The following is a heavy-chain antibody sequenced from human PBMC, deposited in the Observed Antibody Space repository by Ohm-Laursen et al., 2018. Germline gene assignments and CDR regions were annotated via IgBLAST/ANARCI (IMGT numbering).Heavy chain of an antibody. CDR1: GFTFSSYD. Sequence: SLRLSCAASGFTFSSYDMHWVRQAPGKGLEWVAAIRFDGNNRYYVDSVKGRFTISRDNAKTTLYLQMNSLRAEDTAVYYCARDAPNYKTISGVVTALGMDVWGQGTTVTVSS. CDR2: IRFDGNNR. V-gene: IGHV3-33*01. J-gene: IGHJ6*02. D-gene: IGHD3-3*01. CDR3: ARDAPNYKTISGVVTALGMDV.